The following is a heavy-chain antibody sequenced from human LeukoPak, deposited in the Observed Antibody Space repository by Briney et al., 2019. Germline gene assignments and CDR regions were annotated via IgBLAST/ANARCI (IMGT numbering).Heavy chain of an antibody. CDR2: ISSSSSYI. V-gene: IGHV3-21*04. D-gene: IGHD3-3*01. CDR1: GFTFSSYS. CDR3: AKDEATYYDFWSGTTFDY. Sequence: GGSLRLSCAASGFTFSSYSMNWVRQAPGKGLEWVSSISSSSSYIYYADSVKGRFTISRDNAKNSLYLQMNSLRAEDTAVYYCAKDEATYYDFWSGTTFDYWGQGTLVTVSS. J-gene: IGHJ4*02.